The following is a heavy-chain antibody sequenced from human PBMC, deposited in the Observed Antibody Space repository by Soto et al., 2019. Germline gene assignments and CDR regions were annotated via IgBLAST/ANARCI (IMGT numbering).Heavy chain of an antibody. CDR2: IYPGDSDS. D-gene: IGHD4-4*01. CDR3: ARSVTSYYYYYYGMDV. Sequence: GESLKISCKGSGYSFTSYWIGWVRQLPGKGLEWMGIIYPGDSDSRDSPSFQGQVTISADKSISTAYLQWSSLNASDTAMYYCARSVTSYYYYYYGMDVWGQGTTVTVSS. J-gene: IGHJ6*02. V-gene: IGHV5-51*01. CDR1: GYSFTSYW.